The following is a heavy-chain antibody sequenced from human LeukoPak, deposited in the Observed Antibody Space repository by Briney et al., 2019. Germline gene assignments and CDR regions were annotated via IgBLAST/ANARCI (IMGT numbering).Heavy chain of an antibody. CDR1: GGSISSYY. D-gene: IGHD6-19*01. CDR2: IYYSGST. J-gene: IGHJ5*02. Sequence: SETLSLTCTVSGGSISSYYWSWIRQPPGKGLEWIGSIYYSGSTYYNPSLKSRVTISVDTSKNQFSLKLSSVTAADTAVYYCARESRSSGWPLFDPWGQGTLVTVSS. V-gene: IGHV4-39*02. CDR3: ARESRSSGWPLFDP.